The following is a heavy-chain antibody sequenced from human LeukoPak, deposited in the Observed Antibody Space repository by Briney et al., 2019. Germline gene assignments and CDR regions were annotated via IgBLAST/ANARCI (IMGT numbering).Heavy chain of an antibody. Sequence: GGSLRLSCVASGFTFSSYWMSWVRQAPGKGLEWVANIKQDGSENYFVDAVKGRFPISRDNARNSLYLQMNSLRVEDTAVYYCARRRYGEAFDVWGQGPMVTVSS. CDR1: GFTFSSYW. CDR3: ARRRYGEAFDV. CDR2: IKQDGSEN. D-gene: IGHD3-9*01. V-gene: IGHV3-7*01. J-gene: IGHJ3*01.